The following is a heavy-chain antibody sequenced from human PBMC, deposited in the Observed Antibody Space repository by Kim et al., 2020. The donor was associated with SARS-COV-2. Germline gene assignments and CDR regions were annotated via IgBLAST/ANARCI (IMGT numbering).Heavy chain of an antibody. Sequence: SETLSLTCTVSGGSISSYYWSWIRQPQGKGLEWIGYIYYSGSTNYNPSLTSRVTILVATSKNQSSLKLSSVTATATAADYCASRSLGYYDSSGPQAAFDIWGQGTLVSVSS. CDR2: IYYSGST. CDR3: ASRSLGYYDSSGPQAAFDI. V-gene: IGHV4-59*01. D-gene: IGHD3-22*01. J-gene: IGHJ3*02. CDR1: GGSISSYY.